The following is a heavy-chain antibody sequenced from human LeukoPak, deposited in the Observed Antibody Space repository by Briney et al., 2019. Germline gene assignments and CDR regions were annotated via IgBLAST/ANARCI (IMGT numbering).Heavy chain of an antibody. D-gene: IGHD3-10*01. CDR3: ARDLSGRYAFDI. V-gene: IGHV3-72*01. CDR2: SRNKGRGYST. J-gene: IGHJ3*02. Sequence: PGGSLRLSCAASGFTFSDHHMDWVRPAPGKGLEWIGRSRNKGRGYSTVFAASVKGRFTISRDEPKNSLYLQMNSLKTEDTAVYYCARDLSGRYAFDIWGQGTMVTVSS. CDR1: GFTFSDHH.